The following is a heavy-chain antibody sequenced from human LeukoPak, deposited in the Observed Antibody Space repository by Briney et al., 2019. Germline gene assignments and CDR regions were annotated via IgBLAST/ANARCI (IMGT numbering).Heavy chain of an antibody. CDR1: GLTFSSYS. J-gene: IGHJ4*02. CDR3: ARGHVVVVAATDY. V-gene: IGHV3-21*01. Sequence: NPGGSLRLSCAASGLTFSSYSMNWVRQAPGKGLEWVSSISSSSSYIYYADSVKGRFTISRDNAKNSLYLQMNSLRAEDTAVYYCARGHVVVVAATDYWGQGTLVTVSS. CDR2: ISSSSSYI. D-gene: IGHD2-15*01.